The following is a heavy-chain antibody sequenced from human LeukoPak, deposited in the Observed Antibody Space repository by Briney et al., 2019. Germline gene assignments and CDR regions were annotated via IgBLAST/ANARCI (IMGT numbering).Heavy chain of an antibody. CDR2: INHSGST. CDR1: GWSFSSYY. J-gene: IGHJ4*02. CDR3: ARAVSGIAALLNY. D-gene: IGHD6-13*01. V-gene: IGHV4-34*01. Sequence: SETLSLTCAVYGWSFSSYYWSWIRQPPGKGLEWIGEINHSGSTNYNPSLKSRVTISVDTSKNQFSLKLSSVTAADTAVYYCARAVSGIAALLNYWGQGTPVTVSS.